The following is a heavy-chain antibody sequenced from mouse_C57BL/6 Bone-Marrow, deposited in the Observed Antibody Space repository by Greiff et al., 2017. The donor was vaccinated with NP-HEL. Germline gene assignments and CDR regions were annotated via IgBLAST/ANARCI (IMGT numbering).Heavy chain of an antibody. CDR2: IDPANGNT. J-gene: IGHJ4*01. CDR3: ARRGDTTVGHAMDY. CDR1: GFNIKNTY. Sequence: VQLQQSVAELVRPGASVKLSCTASGFNIKNTYVHWVKQRPEQGLEWIGRIDPANGNTKYAPKFQGKATITADTSSNTAYLQLSSLTSEDTAIYYCARRGDTTVGHAMDYWGQGTSVTVSS. V-gene: IGHV14-3*01. D-gene: IGHD1-1*01.